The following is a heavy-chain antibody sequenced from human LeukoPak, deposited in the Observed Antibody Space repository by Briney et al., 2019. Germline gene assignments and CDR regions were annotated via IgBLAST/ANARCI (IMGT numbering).Heavy chain of an antibody. Sequence: PSETLSLTCAVYGGSFSGYYWSWIRQPPGKGLEWIGEINHSGSTNYNPSLKSRVTISVDTSKNQFSLKLSSVTAADTAVYYCARFPSYDSSGPWPWGQGTLVTVSS. CDR3: ARFPSYDSSGPWP. CDR2: INHSGST. D-gene: IGHD3-22*01. V-gene: IGHV4-34*01. J-gene: IGHJ5*02. CDR1: GGSFSGYY.